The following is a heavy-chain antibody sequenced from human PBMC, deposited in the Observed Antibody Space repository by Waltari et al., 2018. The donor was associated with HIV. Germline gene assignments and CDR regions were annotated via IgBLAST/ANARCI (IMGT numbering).Heavy chain of an antibody. D-gene: IGHD1-20*01. CDR2: IYPGDSDT. V-gene: IGHV5-51*01. CDR1: GYSFTSYW. J-gene: IGHJ6*02. Sequence: SGAEVKKPGESLKISCKGSGYSFTSYWIGWVRQMPGKGLEWMGIIYPGDSDTRYSPSFQGQVTISADKSISTAYLQWSSLKASDTAMYYCARHQPHNLLSYGMDVWGQGTTVTVSS. CDR3: ARHQPHNLLSYGMDV.